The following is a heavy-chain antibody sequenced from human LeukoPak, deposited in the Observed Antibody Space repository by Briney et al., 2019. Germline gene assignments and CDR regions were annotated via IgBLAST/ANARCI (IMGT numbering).Heavy chain of an antibody. CDR2: INQSGNT. V-gene: IGHV4-34*01. J-gene: IGHJ6*03. CDR1: GDSFSVFY. CDR3: ARVRHDPLEYGYYMDV. Sequence: PSETLSLTCAVEGDSFSVFYGTWIRHTPAKRLEWIGDINQSGNTNYNPSLTDYNPSLKPRVTISVDSSKSQLSLKVNSVTAADTGIYYCARVRHDPLEYGYYMDVWGTGTPVAVSS. D-gene: IGHD3-3*01.